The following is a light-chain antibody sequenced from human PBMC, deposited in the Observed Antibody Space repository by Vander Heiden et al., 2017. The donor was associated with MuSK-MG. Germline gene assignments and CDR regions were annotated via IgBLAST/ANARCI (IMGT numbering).Light chain of an antibody. CDR2: GAS. J-gene: IGKJ3*01. CDR3: QQSDTTPRT. Sequence: DIQMTQSPFSLSASVGDRVTITCRASQTISNYLNWYQQKPGKAPKLLIYGASSLQSGVPSRFSGSGSGTDFTLTIDSLQPEDFATYYCQQSDTTPRTFGHGTKVHIK. CDR1: QTISNY. V-gene: IGKV1-39*01.